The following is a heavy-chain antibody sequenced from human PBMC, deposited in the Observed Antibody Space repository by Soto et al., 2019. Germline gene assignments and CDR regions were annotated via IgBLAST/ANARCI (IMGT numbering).Heavy chain of an antibody. V-gene: IGHV4-30-2*01. CDR2: IYQSGST. CDR1: GGSISSGGYA. D-gene: IGHD2-21*02. J-gene: IGHJ4*02. Sequence: SETLSLTCAVSGGSISSGGYAWARIRQPPGKGLEWVGYIYQSGSTYYNPSLKSRVTIAADRSKNQFSLNLATVTAADTAVYYCARSYSGGDAYFDYWGQGTVVTVSS. CDR3: ARSYSGGDAYFDY.